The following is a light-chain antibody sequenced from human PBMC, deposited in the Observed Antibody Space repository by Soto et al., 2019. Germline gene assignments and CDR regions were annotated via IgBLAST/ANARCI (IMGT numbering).Light chain of an antibody. J-gene: IGKJ1*01. CDR1: QTISSW. CDR3: QEYYTYPWT. V-gene: IGKV1-5*03. Sequence: DIQMTQSPSTLSGSVGDRVTITCRASQTISSWLAWYQQKPGKAPKFLIHKVSTLVSGVPSRFSGSGSGTEFTLTISSLQSDDFATYFCQEYYTYPWTFGQGTKVDIK. CDR2: KVS.